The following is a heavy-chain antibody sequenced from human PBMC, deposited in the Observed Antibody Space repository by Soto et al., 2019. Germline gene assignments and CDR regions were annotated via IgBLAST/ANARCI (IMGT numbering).Heavy chain of an antibody. CDR2: INPSGGSA. CDR1: GYSFISHY. J-gene: IGHJ4*02. V-gene: IGHV1-46*01. D-gene: IGHD2-2*01. Sequence: QVQLVQSGAEVTRPGASVKVSCKASGYSFISHYIHWVRQAPGQGLEWMGFINPSGGSATLAQKFQGGVTMTRDTATTTVYMELSSLRSEDAAVYYCARDYLSSKLSLSYFDFWGQGTLVTVSS. CDR3: ARDYLSSKLSLSYFDF.